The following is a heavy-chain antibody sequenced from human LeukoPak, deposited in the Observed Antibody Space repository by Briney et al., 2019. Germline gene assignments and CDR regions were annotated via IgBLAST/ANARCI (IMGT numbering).Heavy chain of an antibody. J-gene: IGHJ4*02. CDR2: IGGIGGRT. V-gene: IGHV3-23*01. CDR3: AKAGGFGELLSHYYFDY. D-gene: IGHD3-10*01. Sequence: HPGGSLRLSCAASGFTFGSYAMSWVRQAQGKGLEWVSAIGGIGGRTYYADSVKGRFTISRDNSKSTLYLQMNSLRAEDTAVYYCAKAGGFGELLSHYYFDYWGQGTLVTVSA. CDR1: GFTFGSYA.